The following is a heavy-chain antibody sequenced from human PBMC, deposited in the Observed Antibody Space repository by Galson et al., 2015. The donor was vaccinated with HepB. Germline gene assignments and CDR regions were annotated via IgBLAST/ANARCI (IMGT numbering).Heavy chain of an antibody. V-gene: IGHV1-18*04. CDR3: ARTDIVVVVASLDY. CDR2: ISAYNGNT. CDR1: GGTFSSYG. J-gene: IGHJ4*02. Sequence: SVKVSCKASGGTFSSYGISWVRQAPGQGLEWMGWISAYNGNTNYAQKLQGRVTMTTDTSTSTAYMELRSLRSDDTAVYYCARTDIVVVVASLDYWGQGTLVTVSS. D-gene: IGHD2-15*01.